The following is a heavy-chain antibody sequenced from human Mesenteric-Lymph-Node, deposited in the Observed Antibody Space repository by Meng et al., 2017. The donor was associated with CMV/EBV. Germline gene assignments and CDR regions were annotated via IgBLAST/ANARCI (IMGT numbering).Heavy chain of an antibody. CDR3: ARDRGILEWISQRYHYYGLDV. CDR2: ISSSSSYI. D-gene: IGHD3-3*01. V-gene: IGHV3-21*01. Sequence: GESLKISCAASGFTFSSYSMNWVRQAPGKGLEWVSSISSSSSYIYYADSVKGRFTISRDNAKNSLFLQMNSLRAEDTAVYYCARDRGILEWISQRYHYYGLDVWGQGTTVTVSS. CDR1: GFTFSSYS. J-gene: IGHJ6*02.